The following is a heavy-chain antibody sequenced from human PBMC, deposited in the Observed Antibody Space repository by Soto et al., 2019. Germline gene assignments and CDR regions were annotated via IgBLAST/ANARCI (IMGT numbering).Heavy chain of an antibody. CDR2: IYYSGST. Sequence: TLSLTWRVSGCSISRGCYYLLWIRQHPGKGLEWIGYIYYSGSTYYNPSLKSRVTISVDTSKNQFSLKLSSVTAADTAVYYCAGIQGSGYDRRNYGMDVWGQGTTVTAP. J-gene: IGHJ6*02. V-gene: IGHV4-31*02. CDR1: GCSISRGCYY. CDR3: AGIQGSGYDRRNYGMDV. D-gene: IGHD5-12*01.